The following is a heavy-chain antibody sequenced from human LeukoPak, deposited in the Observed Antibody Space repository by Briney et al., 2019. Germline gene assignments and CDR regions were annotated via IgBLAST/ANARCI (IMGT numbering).Heavy chain of an antibody. CDR1: GGSFSGYY. D-gene: IGHD5-18*01. CDR3: ARAGRYSYGFLDDYYYYYYMDV. Sequence: SGTLSLTCAVYGGSFSGYYWSWIRQPPGKGLEWIGEINHSGSTNYNPSLKSRVTISVDTSKNQFSLKLSSVTAADTAVYYCARAGRYSYGFLDDYYYYYYMDVWGKGTTVTVSS. J-gene: IGHJ6*03. V-gene: IGHV4-34*01. CDR2: INHSGST.